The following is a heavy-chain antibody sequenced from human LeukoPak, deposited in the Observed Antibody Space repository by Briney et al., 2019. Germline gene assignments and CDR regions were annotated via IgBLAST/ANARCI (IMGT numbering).Heavy chain of an antibody. CDR2: IYYSGST. J-gene: IGHJ5*02. CDR3: ARQVVVVAAWFYP. Sequence: SETLSLTCTVSGYSISSGYYWGWIRQPPGKGLEWIGSIYYSGSTYYNPSLKSRVTISVDTSKNQFSLKLSSVTAADTAVYYCARQVVVVAAWFYPWGQGTLVTVSS. V-gene: IGHV4-38-2*02. CDR1: GYSISSGYY. D-gene: IGHD2-15*01.